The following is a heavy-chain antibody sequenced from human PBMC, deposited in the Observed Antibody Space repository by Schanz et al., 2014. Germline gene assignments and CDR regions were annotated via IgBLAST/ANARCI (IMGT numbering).Heavy chain of an antibody. CDR1: GFTFSNYG. CDR3: AKGQGAVINNWSFDL. Sequence: QVKLVESGGGVVQPGRSLRLSCEASGFTFSNYGMHWVRQAPGKGLEWVSTISGGGGGYRPYADSVKGRFTISRDNSXXXLYLHMNSLSAEXXXXYYCAKGQGAVINNWSFDLWGRGTLVTVSS. J-gene: IGHJ2*01. CDR2: ISGGGGGYR. V-gene: IGHV3-NL1*01. D-gene: IGHD2-21*01.